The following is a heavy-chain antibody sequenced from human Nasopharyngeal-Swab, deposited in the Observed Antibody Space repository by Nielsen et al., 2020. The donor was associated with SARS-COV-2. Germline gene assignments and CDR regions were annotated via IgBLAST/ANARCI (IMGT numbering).Heavy chain of an antibody. Sequence: VRQAPGKGLEWVSVIYSGGSTYYADSVKGRFTISRDNSKNMLYLQMNSLRAEDTAVYYCARTQYYDILTGYYYYYYYMDVWGKGTTVTVSS. CDR2: IYSGGST. D-gene: IGHD3-9*01. CDR3: ARTQYYDILTGYYYYYYYMDV. V-gene: IGHV3-53*01. J-gene: IGHJ6*03.